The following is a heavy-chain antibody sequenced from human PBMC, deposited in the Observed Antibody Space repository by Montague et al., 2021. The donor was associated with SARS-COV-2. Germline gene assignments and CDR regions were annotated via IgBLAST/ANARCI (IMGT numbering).Heavy chain of an antibody. CDR2: ITYRGST. V-gene: IGHV4-59*13. CDR1: ADSITNNY. CDR3: ARGGMYLSY. Sequence: SETLSLTCTVSADSITNNYWTWIRQSPGKGLEWIGHITYRGSTTXNPSLKSRVTTSIDTSKNQFSLILKSVIAADTAVYYCARGGMYLSYWGQGTLVTVSS. J-gene: IGHJ4*02. D-gene: IGHD1-26*01.